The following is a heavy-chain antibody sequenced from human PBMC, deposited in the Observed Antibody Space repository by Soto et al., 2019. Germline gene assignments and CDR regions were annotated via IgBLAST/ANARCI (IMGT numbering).Heavy chain of an antibody. V-gene: IGHV3-23*01. CDR2: ITGSTGTT. D-gene: IGHD2-2*01. J-gene: IGHJ6*03. Sequence: EVQILESGGGSVQPGGSVRLSCAASGFTFSNFAMSWVRHAPGKGLEWVSEITGSTGTTYYADSVRGRFIISRDNSKNPLHLQMNSLRAEDTSLYYCAKDTSSSPYYIDVWCKATTVTVSS. CDR3: AKDTSSSPYYIDV. CDR1: GFTFSNFA.